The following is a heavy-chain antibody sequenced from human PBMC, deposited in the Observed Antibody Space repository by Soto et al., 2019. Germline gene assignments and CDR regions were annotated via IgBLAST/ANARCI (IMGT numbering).Heavy chain of an antibody. Sequence: PSETLSLTCTVSGGSISSGGYYWSWIRQHPGKGLEWIGYIYYSGSTYYNPSLKSRVTISVDTSKNQFSLKLSSVTAADTAVYYCARERTYYYDSSGYYHFDYWGQGTLVTVSS. J-gene: IGHJ4*02. D-gene: IGHD3-22*01. V-gene: IGHV4-31*03. CDR3: ARERTYYYDSSGYYHFDY. CDR1: GGSISSGGYY. CDR2: IYYSGST.